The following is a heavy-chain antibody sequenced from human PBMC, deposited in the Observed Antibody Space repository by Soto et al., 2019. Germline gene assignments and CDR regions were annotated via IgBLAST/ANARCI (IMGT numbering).Heavy chain of an antibody. CDR1: GFTFTTAC. V-gene: IGHV3-23*01. J-gene: IGHJ6*02. CDR2: ISGSGGST. Sequence: GGSLRLSCAASGFTFTTACMNWVRQAPGKGLEWVSGISGSGGSTYYADSVKGRFTISRDNSKNTLYLQMNSLRAEDTAVYYCAKGENVDYYYGMDVWGQGTTVTVSS. CDR3: AKGENVDYYYGMDV.